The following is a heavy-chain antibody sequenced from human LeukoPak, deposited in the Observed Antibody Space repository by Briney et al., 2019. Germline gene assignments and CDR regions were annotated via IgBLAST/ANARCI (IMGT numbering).Heavy chain of an antibody. V-gene: IGHV3-23*01. CDR2: ISGSGGST. J-gene: IGHJ5*01. CDR1: GFTFSSHA. CDR3: AKDRHAPGRYCSSTSCFPFDS. Sequence: GGSLRLSCAASGFTFSSHAMSWVRQAPGKGLEWVSAISGSGGSTYYADSVKGRFTISRDNSKNTLYLQMNSLRAEDTAVYYCAKDRHAPGRYCSSTSCFPFDSWGQGTLVTVSS. D-gene: IGHD2-2*01.